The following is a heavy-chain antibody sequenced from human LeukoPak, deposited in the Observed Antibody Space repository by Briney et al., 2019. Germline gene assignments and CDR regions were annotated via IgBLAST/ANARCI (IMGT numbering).Heavy chain of an antibody. CDR2: ISSSSSYI. D-gene: IGHD5-18*01. Sequence: GGALRLSCAASGFTFSSYSMNWVRQAPGKGLEWVSSISSSSSYIYYADSVKGRFTISRDNAKNSLYLQMNSLRAEDTAVYYCASADTAMTGIHYWAQGTLVTVSS. CDR1: GFTFSSYS. V-gene: IGHV3-21*01. CDR3: ASADTAMTGIHY. J-gene: IGHJ4*02.